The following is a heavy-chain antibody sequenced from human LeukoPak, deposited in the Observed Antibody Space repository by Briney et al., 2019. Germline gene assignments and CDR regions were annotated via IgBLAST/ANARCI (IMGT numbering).Heavy chain of an antibody. Sequence: GGSLRLSCAASGFTFSSYAMSWVRQAPGKGLEWVSAISGSGGSTYYADSVKGRFTISRDNSKNTLYLQMNSLRAEDTAVYHCARVQIYDFWSGYEYGMDVWGQGTTVTVSS. CDR3: ARVQIYDFWSGYEYGMDV. CDR1: GFTFSSYA. D-gene: IGHD3-3*01. J-gene: IGHJ6*02. V-gene: IGHV3-23*01. CDR2: ISGSGGST.